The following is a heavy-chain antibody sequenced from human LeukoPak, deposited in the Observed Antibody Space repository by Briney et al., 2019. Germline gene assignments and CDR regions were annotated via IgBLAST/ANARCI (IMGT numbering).Heavy chain of an antibody. V-gene: IGHV3-23*01. J-gene: IGHJ6*03. D-gene: IGHD2-2*01. CDR3: AKSLESTNYYYHMDV. CDR1: GFTFSSYG. Sequence: GGSLRLSCAASGFTFSSYGLSWVRQAPGKGLEWVSAISGSGGSTYYADSVKGRFTISRDNSKNTLYLQTNSLRAEDTAVYYCAKSLESTNYYYHMDVWGKGTTVTVSS. CDR2: ISGSGGST.